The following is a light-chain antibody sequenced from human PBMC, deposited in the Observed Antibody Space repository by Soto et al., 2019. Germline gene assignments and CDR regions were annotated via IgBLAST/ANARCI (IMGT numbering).Light chain of an antibody. CDR2: AAY. V-gene: IGKV3-20*01. J-gene: IGKJ3*01. Sequence: EIVLTQSPGTLSLSPGESATLSCRASQSISSSYLAWYQQKPGQAPRLLISAAYSRASGIPGRFSGSGSGTDVTLNIRSLEPEDFGVYYCQHYGGPFTFGPGSKVDI. CDR1: QSISSSY. CDR3: QHYGGPFT.